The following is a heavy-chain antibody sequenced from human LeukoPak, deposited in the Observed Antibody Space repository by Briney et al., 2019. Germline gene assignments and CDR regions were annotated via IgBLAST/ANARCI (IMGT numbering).Heavy chain of an antibody. D-gene: IGHD2-15*01. V-gene: IGHV4-59*01. CDR2: IHHTGST. J-gene: IGHJ4*02. CDR1: GDPIRSYF. CDR3: ARSCSGGSCYRDTFDY. Sequence: KPSETLSLTSSVSGDPIRSYFWSWIRQPPGKGLEWIGFIHHTGSTNNNPSLKSRVTMSLDTSRNQFSLKLSSVTAADTAVYYCARSCSGGSCYRDTFDYWGQGTLVTVSS.